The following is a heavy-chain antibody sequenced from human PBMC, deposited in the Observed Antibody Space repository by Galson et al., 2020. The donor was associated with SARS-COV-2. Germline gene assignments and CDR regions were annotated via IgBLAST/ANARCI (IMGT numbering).Heavy chain of an antibody. J-gene: IGHJ4*02. CDR1: GFTFDDYT. CDR3: AKDLNTGYEPYNAFDY. D-gene: IGHD5-12*01. V-gene: IGHV3-43*01. Sequence: GESLKISCAASGFTFDDYTMHWVRQAPGKGLEWVSLISWDGGSTYYADSVKGRFTISRDNSKNSLYLQMNRLRTEDTALYYCAKDLNTGYEPYNAFDYWGQGTLVTVSS. CDR2: ISWDGGST.